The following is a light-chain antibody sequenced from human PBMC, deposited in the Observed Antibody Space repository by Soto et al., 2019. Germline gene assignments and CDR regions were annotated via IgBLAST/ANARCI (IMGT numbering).Light chain of an antibody. Sequence: EIVLTQSPGTLSLSPGERASLSCRASQTLSSVHLAWYQPKPGQAPRLLIYGASRRATGVPDRFSGSGSGTDFTLTISRLEPEDFAVYYCQQYDNSLWTFGQGTKVDIK. V-gene: IGKV3-20*01. J-gene: IGKJ1*01. CDR1: QTLSSVH. CDR2: GAS. CDR3: QQYDNSLWT.